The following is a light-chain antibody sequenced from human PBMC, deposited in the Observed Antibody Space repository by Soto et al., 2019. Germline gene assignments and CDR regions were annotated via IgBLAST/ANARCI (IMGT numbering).Light chain of an antibody. J-gene: IGKJ4*01. V-gene: IGKV1-9*01. CDR2: AAS. Sequence: IQLTQSPSSLSASVGDRVTITCRASQGISSYLAWYQQKPGKAPKLLIYAASTLQSGVPSRFSGSGSGTDFTLTISSLQPEYFATYYCQQLNSYPGTFGGGTKVDIK. CDR1: QGISSY. CDR3: QQLNSYPGT.